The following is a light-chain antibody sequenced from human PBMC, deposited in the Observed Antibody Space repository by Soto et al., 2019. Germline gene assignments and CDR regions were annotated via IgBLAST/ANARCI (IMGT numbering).Light chain of an antibody. J-gene: IGKJ5*01. CDR3: QQSYSTPIT. CDR2: DAS. CDR1: QTISTW. V-gene: IGKV1-39*01. Sequence: DIQVTQSPPTLSASVGERVTITCRASQTISTWMAWYQQKPGKAPKLLVYDASTLQSGVASRFSGSGSGTDFTLTISSLQPEDFATYLCQQSYSTPITFGQGTRLEIK.